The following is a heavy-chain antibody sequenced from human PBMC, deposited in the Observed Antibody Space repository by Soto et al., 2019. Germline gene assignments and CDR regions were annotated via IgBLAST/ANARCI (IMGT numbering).Heavy chain of an antibody. Sequence: QVRLVQSGPELKDPGASVRISCTPFGFPLARYYIHWVRQAPGQGPEWIGYISGNGDSTAYSQKFKGRVNITIGSMELSSLRSDDAAMYYCARERDFGELSYDLWGQGTLVTVSS. J-gene: IGHJ5*02. V-gene: IGHV1-46*01. CDR3: ARERDFGELSYDL. CDR1: GFPLARYY. CDR2: ISGNGDST. D-gene: IGHD3-10*01.